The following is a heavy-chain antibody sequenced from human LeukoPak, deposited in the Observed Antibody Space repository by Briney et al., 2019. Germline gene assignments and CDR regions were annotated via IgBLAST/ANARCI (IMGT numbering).Heavy chain of an antibody. V-gene: IGHV4-4*09. D-gene: IGHD2-15*01. CDR2: IYFTGST. CDR3: ASGRRVSYSSPYVFDL. Sequence: SETLSLTCTVSGGSMTNSYWGWIRQPPGKGLEWLGYIYFTGSTNSNPSLKSRVTISLDTSKNQLSLRLTSVTAADTAVYYCASGRRVSYSSPYVFDLGGQGKRVTVFS. CDR1: GGSMTNSY. J-gene: IGHJ3*01.